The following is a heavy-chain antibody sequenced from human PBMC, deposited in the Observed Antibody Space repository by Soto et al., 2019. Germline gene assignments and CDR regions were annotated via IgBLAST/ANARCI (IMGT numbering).Heavy chain of an antibody. CDR3: ASRDPGTSVDY. CDR2: IYRTGST. V-gene: IGHV4-34*01. Sequence: SETLSLTCSVYGGSFSDHYWSWIRQTPGKGLEWIGEIYRTGSTNYNPSLKSRVTISLDKSENQFSLKVTSLTAADTAVYYCASRDPGTSVDYWGQGTLVTVSS. CDR1: GGSFSDHY. D-gene: IGHD1-7*01. J-gene: IGHJ4*02.